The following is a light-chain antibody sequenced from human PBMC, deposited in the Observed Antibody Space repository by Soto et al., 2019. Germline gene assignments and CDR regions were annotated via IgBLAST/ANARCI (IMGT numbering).Light chain of an antibody. CDR2: DVT. V-gene: IGLV2-14*01. Sequence: QSALTQPASVSGSPGQSIAISCTGTNSDVGGYNSVSWYQQHPGKVPKIMIYDVTIRPSGVPDRFSGSKSGNTASLTISGLQAEDEADYYCSSYSSITALVFGTGTKLTVL. J-gene: IGLJ1*01. CDR1: NSDVGGYNS. CDR3: SSYSSITALV.